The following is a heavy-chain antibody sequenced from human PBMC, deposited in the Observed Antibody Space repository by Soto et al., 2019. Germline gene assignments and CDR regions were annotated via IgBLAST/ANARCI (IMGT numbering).Heavy chain of an antibody. CDR3: ARSVTGYSSSWSPY. CDR2: ISAYNGNT. J-gene: IGHJ4*02. D-gene: IGHD6-13*01. Sequence: ASVKVSCTASGYTFTSYGISWVRQAPGQGLEWMGWISAYNGNTNYAQKLQGRVTMTTDTSTSTAYMEPRSLRSDDTAVYYCARSVTGYSSSWSPYWGQGTLVTVSS. CDR1: GYTFTSYG. V-gene: IGHV1-18*01.